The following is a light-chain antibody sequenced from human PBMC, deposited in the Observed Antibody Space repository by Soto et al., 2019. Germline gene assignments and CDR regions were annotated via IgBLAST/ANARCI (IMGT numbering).Light chain of an antibody. V-gene: IGKV3-20*01. CDR1: QSVSSTY. Sequence: EIVLTQSPGTLSLSPGERATLSCRASQSVSSTYLAWYQQKPGQAPRLLIYGAFSRATGIPDRFSGSGSGTDFTLTISRLEREDFAVYYCQQYGSSRKFGQGTKVEIK. CDR3: QQYGSSRK. CDR2: GAF. J-gene: IGKJ1*01.